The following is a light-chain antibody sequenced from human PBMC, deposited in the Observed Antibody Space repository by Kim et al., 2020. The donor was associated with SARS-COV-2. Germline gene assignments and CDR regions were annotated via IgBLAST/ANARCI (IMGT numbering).Light chain of an antibody. CDR2: DAS. J-gene: IGKJ2*01. Sequence: SAAVGDRVTITCRASQSISGWLAWYHQKPGRAPKLLIYDASTLESGVPSRFTGSGSGTEFTLTISSLQPDDFATYYCQQYYSFPYTFGQGTKLEI. CDR3: QQYYSFPYT. CDR1: QSISGW. V-gene: IGKV1-5*01.